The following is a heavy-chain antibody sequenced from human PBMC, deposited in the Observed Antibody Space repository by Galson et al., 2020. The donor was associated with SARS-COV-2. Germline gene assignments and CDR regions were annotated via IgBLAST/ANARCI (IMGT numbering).Heavy chain of an antibody. CDR2: IYYSGST. CDR3: ARPRMGWELLSERTYWYFDL. Sequence: ASETLSLTCTVSGGSISSSTYYLAWIRQPPGKGLEWIGSIYYSGSTYYNPSLKSRVTISVDTSKNQFSLKLSSVTAADTAVYYCARPRMGWELLSERTYWYFDLWGRGTLVTVSS. J-gene: IGHJ2*01. CDR1: GGSISSSTYY. D-gene: IGHD1-26*01. V-gene: IGHV4-39*01.